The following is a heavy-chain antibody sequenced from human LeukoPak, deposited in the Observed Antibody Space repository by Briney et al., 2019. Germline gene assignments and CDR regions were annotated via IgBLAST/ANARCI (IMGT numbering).Heavy chain of an antibody. D-gene: IGHD2-8*02. CDR1: SGFTFGNYD. V-gene: IGHV3-48*01. CDR2: IGISGDYST. Sequence: GGSLRLSCEASSGFTFGNYDMHWLRQAPGKGLEWLSSIGISGDYSTYYAESVKGRFSISRDNAKNSLYLQMNSLRAEDTALYYCAKDTGHAIDYWGQGTLVTVSS. J-gene: IGHJ4*02. CDR3: AKDTGHAIDY.